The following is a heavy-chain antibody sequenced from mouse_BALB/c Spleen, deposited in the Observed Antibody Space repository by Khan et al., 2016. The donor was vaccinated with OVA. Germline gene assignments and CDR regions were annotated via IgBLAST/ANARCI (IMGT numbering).Heavy chain of an antibody. J-gene: IGHJ3*01. V-gene: IGHV1-61*01. D-gene: IGHD2-10*02. Sequence: QVQLKQSGAELVRPGASVKLSCKASGYTFTSYWMNWVKQRPGQGLEWIGMIEPSDSKTHYNQMFKDKATLTVDKSSNTAYMHLSSLTSEDSAVYCCARGGYGTSFAFWGQGTLVTVSA. CDR3: ARGGYGTSFAF. CDR2: IEPSDSKT. CDR1: GYTFTSYW.